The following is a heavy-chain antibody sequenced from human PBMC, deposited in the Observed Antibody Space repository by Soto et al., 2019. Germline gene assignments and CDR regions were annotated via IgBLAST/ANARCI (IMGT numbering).Heavy chain of an antibody. J-gene: IGHJ4*02. CDR2: IYYSGST. V-gene: IGHV4-31*03. Sequence: QLQLKERGPGRVKLSQTLSLTCIFSGGSISSGGSYWGWIGRPPGKGREWIGYIYYSGSTYYNPSLKSRVTISVDTSKNQFSLKLSSVTAADTAVYYCARVLRFLEWPRPDYWGQGTLVTVSS. CDR3: ARVLRFLEWPRPDY. CDR1: GGSISSGGSY. D-gene: IGHD3-3*01.